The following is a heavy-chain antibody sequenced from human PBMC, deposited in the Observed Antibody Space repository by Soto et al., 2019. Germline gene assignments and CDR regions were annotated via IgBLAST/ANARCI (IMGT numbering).Heavy chain of an antibody. D-gene: IGHD2-15*01. CDR1: GGSISTYC. CDR3: AREGYCSGGICYKQDYAMDV. V-gene: IGHV4-59*01. J-gene: IGHJ6*02. Sequence: PSETLSLTCAVSGGSISTYCWSWIRQPPGKGLEWIGYTHYSGDTNYNPSLKSRVTISVGTSKNQFSLRLSSVTAADTAVYYCAREGYCSGGICYKQDYAMDVWGQGTTVTVSS. CDR2: THYSGDT.